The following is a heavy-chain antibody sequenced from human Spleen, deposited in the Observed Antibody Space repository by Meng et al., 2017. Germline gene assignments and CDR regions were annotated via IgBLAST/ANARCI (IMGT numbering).Heavy chain of an antibody. D-gene: IGHD6-25*01. Sequence: ASVKVSCKPSGYNFPDYYIHWVRRAPGQGLEWMGRINSKSGDTHYAQKFQARVTMTGDTSISTAYMEPSGLRSDDTAMYYCARDEDISAAGKLFGDYWGQGTLVTVSS. V-gene: IGHV1-2*06. CDR3: ARDEDISAAGKLFGDY. CDR1: GYNFPDYY. J-gene: IGHJ4*02. CDR2: INSKSGDT.